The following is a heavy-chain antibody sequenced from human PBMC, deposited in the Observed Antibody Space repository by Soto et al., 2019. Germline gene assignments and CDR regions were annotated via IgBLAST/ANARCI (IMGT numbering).Heavy chain of an antibody. CDR1: GFTFSSYG. CDR3: TTEYSYYDFWSGYQNRDY. J-gene: IGHJ4*02. D-gene: IGHD3-3*01. V-gene: IGHV3-15*07. CDR2: IKSKTDGGTT. Sequence: PGGSLRLSCAASGFTFSSYGMHWVRQAPGRGLEWVGRIKSKTDGGTTDYAAPVKGRFTISRDDSKNTLYLQMNSLKTEVTAVYYCTTEYSYYDFWSGYQNRDYWGQGTLVTVSS.